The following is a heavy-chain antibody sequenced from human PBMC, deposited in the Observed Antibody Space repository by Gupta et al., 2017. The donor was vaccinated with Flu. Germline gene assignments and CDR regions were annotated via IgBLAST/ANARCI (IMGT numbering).Heavy chain of an antibody. CDR3: ARDDGAVPFGADY. V-gene: IGHV3-23*01. CDR1: GFTFSSYA. Sequence: ASGFTFSSYAMNWVRQAPGKGLEWVSSLTNSGQKTYYADSVKGRFTIARDNSKNTLFLQMNSLRPDDTATYFCARDDGAVPFGADYWGQGTLVTVSS. J-gene: IGHJ4*02. D-gene: IGHD3-3*01. CDR2: LTNSGQKT.